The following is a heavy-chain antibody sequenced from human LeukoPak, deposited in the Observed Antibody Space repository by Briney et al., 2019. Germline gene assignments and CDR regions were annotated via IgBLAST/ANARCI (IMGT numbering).Heavy chain of an antibody. J-gene: IGHJ1*01. CDR1: GFTFSRYS. V-gene: IGHV3-21*01. CDR2: ISSSSSYI. D-gene: IGHD3-22*01. Sequence: GGSLRLSCAASGFTFSRYSMNWVRQAPGKGLEWVSSISSSSSYIYYADSVKGRFTISRDNAKNSLYLQMNSLRAEDTAVYYCARAHYYDSSGYYPEYFQHWGQGTLVTVSS. CDR3: ARAHYYDSSGYYPEYFQH.